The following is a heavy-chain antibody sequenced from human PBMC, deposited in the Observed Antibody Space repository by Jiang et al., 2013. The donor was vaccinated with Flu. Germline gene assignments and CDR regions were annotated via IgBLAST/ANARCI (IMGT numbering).Heavy chain of an antibody. J-gene: IGHJ4*02. CDR3: AREPDYSGSKFDY. D-gene: IGHD1-26*01. V-gene: IGHV1-69*01. Sequence: VRQAPGQGLEWMGGIIPIFGTANYAXKFQGRVTITADESTSTAYMELSSLRSEDTAVYYCAREPDYSGSKFDYWGQGTLVTVSS. CDR2: IIPIFGTA.